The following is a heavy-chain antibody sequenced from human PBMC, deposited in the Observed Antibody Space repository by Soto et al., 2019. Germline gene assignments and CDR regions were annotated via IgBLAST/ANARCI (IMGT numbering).Heavy chain of an antibody. J-gene: IGHJ6*02. V-gene: IGHV4-59*01. CDR2: IYYSGST. CDR3: ARLSYSGSGSYYYYYYGMDV. D-gene: IGHD3-10*01. Sequence: SETLSLTCTVSGGSISSYYWSWIRQPPGKGLEWIGYIYYSGSTNYNPSLKSRVTISVDTSKNQFSLKLSSVAAADTAVYYCARLSYSGSGSYYYYYYGMDVWGQGTTVTVSS. CDR1: GGSISSYY.